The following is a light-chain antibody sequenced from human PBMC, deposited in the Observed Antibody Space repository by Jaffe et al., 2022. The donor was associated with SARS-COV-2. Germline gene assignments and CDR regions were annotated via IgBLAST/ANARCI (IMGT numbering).Light chain of an antibody. CDR1: SSDVGGYNY. J-gene: IGLJ1*01. CDR2: EVS. CDR3: SSYTSSTSNYV. Sequence: QSALTQPASVSGSPGQSITISCTGTSSDVGGYNYVSWYQQHPGKAPKLMIYEVSNRPSGVPDRFSGSKSGNTASLTISGLQAEDEADYYCSSYTSSTSNYVFGTATKVTVL. V-gene: IGLV2-14*01.